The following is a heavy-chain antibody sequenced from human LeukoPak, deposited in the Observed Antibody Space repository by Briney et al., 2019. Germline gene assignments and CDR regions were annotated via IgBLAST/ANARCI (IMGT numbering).Heavy chain of an antibody. D-gene: IGHD6-19*01. J-gene: IGHJ4*02. V-gene: IGHV4-34*01. CDR1: GGSFSGYY. Sequence: PSETLSLTCAVYGGSFSGYYWSWIRQPPGKGLEWIGEINHSGSTNYNPSLKSRVTISVDTSKNQFSLKLSSVTAADTAVYCCARETYSSGWYRGTDYWGQGTLVTVSS. CDR2: INHSGST. CDR3: ARETYSSGWYRGTDY.